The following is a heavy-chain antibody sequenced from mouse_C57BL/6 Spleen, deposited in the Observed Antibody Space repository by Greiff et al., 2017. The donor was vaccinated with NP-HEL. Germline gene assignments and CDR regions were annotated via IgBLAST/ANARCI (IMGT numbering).Heavy chain of an antibody. CDR2: ISYDGSN. D-gene: IGHD2-4*01. Sequence: EVKLMESGPGLVKPSQSLSLTCSVTGYSITSGYYWNWIRQLPGNKLEWMGYISYDGSNNYNQSLKNRISITRDTSKNQFFLKLNSVTTEDTATYYCASGGLRPWFAYWGQGTLVTVSA. J-gene: IGHJ3*01. CDR3: ASGGLRPWFAY. CDR1: GYSITSGYY. V-gene: IGHV3-6*01.